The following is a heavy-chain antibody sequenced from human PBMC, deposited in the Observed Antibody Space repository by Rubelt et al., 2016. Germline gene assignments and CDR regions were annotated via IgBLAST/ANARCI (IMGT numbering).Heavy chain of an antibody. Sequence: GKGLEWVAIIWYDGSKVFYGDSVKGRFTISRDSSKNTVYLQMNSLRDEDTAVYYCAREEYGDVAFDSWGQGTLVTVFS. CDR2: IWYDGSKV. J-gene: IGHJ4*02. CDR3: AREEYGDVAFDS. V-gene: IGHV3-33*01. D-gene: IGHD2-21*02.